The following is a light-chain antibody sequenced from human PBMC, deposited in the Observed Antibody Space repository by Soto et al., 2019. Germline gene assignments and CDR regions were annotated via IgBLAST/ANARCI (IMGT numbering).Light chain of an antibody. V-gene: IGKV1-13*02. CDR2: AAS. J-gene: IGKJ5*01. Sequence: ALQLTQSPSSLSASVGDRVTITCRASQGSSSALAWYQQKPGKAPKLLIYAASTLESGVPSRFSGSGSGTDFTLTISSLQPEDFAPYYCQQFNSYPFTFGQGTRLEMK. CDR3: QQFNSYPFT. CDR1: QGSSSA.